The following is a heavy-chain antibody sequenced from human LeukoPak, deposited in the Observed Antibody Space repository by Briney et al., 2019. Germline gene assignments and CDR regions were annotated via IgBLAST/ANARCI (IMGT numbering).Heavy chain of an antibody. CDR3: ARRGADDYGDYGFDF. V-gene: IGHV4-59*08. CDR2: IFYRGST. J-gene: IGHJ4*02. D-gene: IGHD4-17*01. Sequence: SSETLSLTCAASGISISSYYWTWVRQPPGKGLEWIGYIFYRGSTNYNPSLKSRVTISVDTSKNQFSLKLNSVTAADTAVYYCARRGADDYGDYGFDFWGQGTLVTVSS. CDR1: GISISSYY.